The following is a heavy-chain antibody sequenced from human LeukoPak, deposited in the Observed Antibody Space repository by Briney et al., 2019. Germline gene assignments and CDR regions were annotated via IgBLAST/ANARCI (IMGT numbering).Heavy chain of an antibody. J-gene: IGHJ5*02. CDR3: ARDISSSSWSYNWFDP. Sequence: SETLSLTCTVSGGSISSYYWSWIRRPPGKGLEWIGYIYYSGSTNYNPSLKSRVTISVDTSKNQFSLKLSSVTAADTAAYYCARDISSSSWSYNWFDPWGQGTLVTVSS. CDR2: IYYSGST. V-gene: IGHV4-59*01. CDR1: GGSISSYY. D-gene: IGHD6-13*01.